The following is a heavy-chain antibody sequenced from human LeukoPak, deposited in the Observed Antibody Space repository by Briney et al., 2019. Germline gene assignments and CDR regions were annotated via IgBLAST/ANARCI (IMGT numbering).Heavy chain of an antibody. CDR2: LFTGGGRT. D-gene: IGHD3-10*01. J-gene: IGHJ4*02. CDR3: AKECDYSPGHKFDL. Sequence: GGSLRLSCAASGFTFSDHYMSWIRQAPGKGLEWVSVLFTGGGRTLYADSVKGRFTISGDTSRTTLYLQMNGLRAEDTAVYYCAKECDYSPGHKFDLWGQGTLVTVSS. CDR1: GFTFSDHY. V-gene: IGHV3-23*01.